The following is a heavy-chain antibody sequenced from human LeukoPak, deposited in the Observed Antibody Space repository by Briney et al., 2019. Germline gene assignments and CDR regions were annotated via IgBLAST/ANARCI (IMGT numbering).Heavy chain of an antibody. CDR2: IYHSGST. V-gene: IGHV4-30-2*01. CDR3: ARDWVSSSSWYFDL. J-gene: IGHJ2*01. D-gene: IGHD6-6*01. CDR1: GGSISSGGYS. Sequence: RPSETLSLTCTVSGGSISSGGYSWSWIRQPPGKGLEWIGYIYHSGSTYYNPSLKSRVTISVDRSKNQFSLKLGSVAAADTAVYYCARDWVSSSSWYFDLWGRGTLVTVSS.